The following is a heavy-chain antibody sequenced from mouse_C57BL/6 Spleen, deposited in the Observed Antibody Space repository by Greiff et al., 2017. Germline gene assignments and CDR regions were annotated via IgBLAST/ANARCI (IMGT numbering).Heavy chain of an antibody. Sequence: QVQLQQPGAELVKPGASVKLSCKASGYTFTSYWMQWVKQRPGQGLEWIGEIDPSDSYTNYNQKFKGKATLTVDTSSSTAYMQLSSLTSEDSAVYYCARLNWDDYRGQGTTLTVSS. J-gene: IGHJ2*01. CDR3: ARLNWDDY. D-gene: IGHD4-1*01. CDR2: IDPSDSYT. V-gene: IGHV1-50*01. CDR1: GYTFTSYW.